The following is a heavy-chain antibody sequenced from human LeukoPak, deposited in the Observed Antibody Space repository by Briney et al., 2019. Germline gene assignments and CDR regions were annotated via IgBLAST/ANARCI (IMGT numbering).Heavy chain of an antibody. CDR2: LYFTGST. CDR3: ARSLQDIWSGYEAPRRPFDQ. J-gene: IGHJ4*02. D-gene: IGHD6-25*01. Sequence: TSETVSLTCTVSGDSFNSRNYYWGWIRQPPGKGLEWIGSLYFTGSTYYNPSLKSRVTISLETAKNQFSLKMISVTGADTAVYYCARSLQDIWSGYEAPRRPFDQWGRGTLVTVTS. CDR1: GDSFNSRNYY. V-gene: IGHV4-39*01.